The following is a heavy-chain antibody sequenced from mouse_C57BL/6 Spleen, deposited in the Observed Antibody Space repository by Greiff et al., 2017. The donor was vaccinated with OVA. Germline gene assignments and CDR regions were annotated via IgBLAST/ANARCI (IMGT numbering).Heavy chain of an antibody. CDR2: INPNNGGT. CDR1: GYTFTDYN. CDR3: ARWAASSSLAY. J-gene: IGHJ3*01. V-gene: IGHV1-22*01. Sequence: EVKLVESGPELVKPGASVKMSCKASGYTFTDYNMHWVKQSHGKSLEWIGYINPNNGGTSYNQKFKGKATLTVNKSSSTAYMELRSLTSEDSAVYYCARWAASSSLAYWGQGTLVTVSA. D-gene: IGHD1-2*01.